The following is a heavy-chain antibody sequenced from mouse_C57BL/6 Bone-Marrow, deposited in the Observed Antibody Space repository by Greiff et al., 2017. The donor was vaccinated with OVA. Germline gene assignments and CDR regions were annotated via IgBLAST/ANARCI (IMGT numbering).Heavy chain of an antibody. V-gene: IGHV5-9*01. CDR3: ARQGLRRYFDV. CDR2: ISGGGGNT. J-gene: IGHJ1*03. Sequence: EVKLVESGGGLVKPGGSLKLSCAASGFTFSSYTMSWVRQTPEKRLEWVATISGGGGNTYYPDSVKGRFTISRDNAKNTLYLQMSSLRSEDTALYYCARQGLRRYFDVWGTGTTVTVSS. D-gene: IGHD2-4*01. CDR1: GFTFSSYT.